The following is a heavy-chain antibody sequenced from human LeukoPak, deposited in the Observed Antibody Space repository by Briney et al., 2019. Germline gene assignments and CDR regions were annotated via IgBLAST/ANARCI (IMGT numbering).Heavy chain of an antibody. CDR2: IIGIGGST. D-gene: IGHD2-15*01. CDR3: AKAVYGYCSGGSCYPYYFDY. V-gene: IGHV3-23*01. CDR1: GFTFSIYA. J-gene: IGHJ4*02. Sequence: GGSQRLSCAASGFTFSIYAMSWVRQAPGKGLEWVSAIIGIGGSTYYADYVKGRFTIARNNSKNTLYLYMNSLSTEDTAVYTCAKAVYGYCSGGSCYPYYFDYWGQGTLVTVSS.